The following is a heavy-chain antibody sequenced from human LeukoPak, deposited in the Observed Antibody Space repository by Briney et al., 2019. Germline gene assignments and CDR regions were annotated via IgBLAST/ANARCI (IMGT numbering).Heavy chain of an antibody. CDR2: ISGSGGST. CDR1: GFTFSSYA. CDR3: AKAQGYCSGGSCYSGH. J-gene: IGHJ4*02. V-gene: IGHV3-23*01. Sequence: GGSLRLSCAASGFTFSSYAMRWVRQAPGKGLEWVSAISGSGGSTYYADSVKGRFTISRDNSKNTLYLQMNSLRAEDTAVYYCAKAQGYCSGGSCYSGHWGQGTLVTVSS. D-gene: IGHD2-15*01.